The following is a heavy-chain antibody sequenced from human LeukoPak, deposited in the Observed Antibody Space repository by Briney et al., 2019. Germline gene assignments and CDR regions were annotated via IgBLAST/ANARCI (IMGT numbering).Heavy chain of an antibody. CDR3: AKDLGTILTGYYSPQDY. CDR2: ISRSGGST. V-gene: IGHV3-23*01. Sequence: GGSLRLSCAASGFTFSTYAMTWVRQAPGKRLEWVSAISRSGGSTYYADSVKGRFTISRDDSKNTLYLQMNSLRAEDTAVYYCAKDLGTILTGYYSPQDYWGQGTLVTVSS. D-gene: IGHD3-9*01. CDR1: GFTFSTYA. J-gene: IGHJ4*02.